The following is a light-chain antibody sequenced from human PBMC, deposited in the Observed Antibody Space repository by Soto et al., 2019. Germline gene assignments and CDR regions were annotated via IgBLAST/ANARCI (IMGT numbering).Light chain of an antibody. CDR2: GAS. CDR3: LQYETYPYT. V-gene: IGKV1-16*02. J-gene: IGKJ2*01. CDR1: KGISLN. Sequence: DIQMTQSPSSLSASIGDTVTITCRASKGISLNLAWFQQRPGNAPRSLIYGASNLQRGVPSKFSAGGSGKDFILTIRGLQPEDFATYYCLQYETYPYTFGQGTKVEIK.